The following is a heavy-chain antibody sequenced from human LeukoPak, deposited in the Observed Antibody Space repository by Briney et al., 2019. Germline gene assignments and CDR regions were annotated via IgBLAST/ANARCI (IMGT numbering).Heavy chain of an antibody. D-gene: IGHD6-19*01. V-gene: IGHV4-38-2*02. CDR1: GYSISSGYY. J-gene: IGHJ4*02. CDR3: ARDSALAQAVMFDY. Sequence: SETLSLTCSVSGYSISSGYYWGWFRQPPGRGLGWIGSIDLSRTTYYTPSLKSRFTISVDTSKNQFSLKLRTVTAADTAVYYCARDSALAQAVMFDYWGQGNLITVSS. CDR2: IDLSRTT.